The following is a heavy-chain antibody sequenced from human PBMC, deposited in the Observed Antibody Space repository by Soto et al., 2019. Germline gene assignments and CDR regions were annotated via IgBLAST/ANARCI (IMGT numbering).Heavy chain of an antibody. D-gene: IGHD1-26*01. CDR3: AKQMWIVGATRWLGAIDH. CDR1: GVTLSNYA. J-gene: IGHJ4*02. CDR2: ISASGADT. Sequence: EVEVLDSGGGLVQHGGSLRLSCTASGVTLSNYAMSWVRQAPGKGLEWVSGISASGADTGYADSVKGRFIISRDNSKNTLHLQMNSLRAEDTAVYYCAKQMWIVGATRWLGAIDHWGQGTLVTVSS. V-gene: IGHV3-23*01.